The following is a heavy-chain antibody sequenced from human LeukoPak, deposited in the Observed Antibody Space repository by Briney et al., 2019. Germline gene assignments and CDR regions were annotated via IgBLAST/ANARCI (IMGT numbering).Heavy chain of an antibody. D-gene: IGHD3-10*01. J-gene: IGHJ4*02. V-gene: IGHV1-24*01. CDR2: FDPEDGET. Sequence: ASVKVSCKASGYTFTGYYMHWVRQAPGKGLEWMGGFDPEDGETIYAQKFQGRVTMTEDTSTDTAYMELSSLRSEDTAVYYCATVKGTEFDYWGQGTLVTVSS. CDR1: GYTFTGYY. CDR3: ATVKGTEFDY.